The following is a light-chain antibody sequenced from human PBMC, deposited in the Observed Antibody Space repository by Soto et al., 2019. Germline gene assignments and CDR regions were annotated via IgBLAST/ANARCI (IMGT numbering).Light chain of an antibody. CDR3: QEYDSLPPT. V-gene: IGKV1-5*01. CDR1: QTISSW. CDR2: DAS. Sequence: QMIQSPSTLSGSVGDRVTITCRASQTISSWLAWYQQKPGKTPNRLIYDASNLHPGVPSRFSGSGSGTDFTLTISSLQPEDIATYYCQEYDSLPPTFGQGTRLEIK. J-gene: IGKJ5*01.